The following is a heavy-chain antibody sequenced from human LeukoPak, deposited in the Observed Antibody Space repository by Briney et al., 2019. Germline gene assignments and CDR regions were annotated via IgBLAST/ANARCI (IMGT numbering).Heavy chain of an antibody. CDR2: ISYDGSNK. D-gene: IGHD6-19*01. J-gene: IGHJ6*04. V-gene: IGHV3-30*04. Sequence: PGRSLRLSCAASGFTFSSYAMHWVRQAPGKGLEWVAVISYDGSNKYYADSVKGRFTISRDNSKNTLYLQMNSLRAEDTAVYYCARDYLPLGYSSGWIYYYYGMDVWGKGPRSPSPQ. CDR1: GFTFSSYA. CDR3: ARDYLPLGYSSGWIYYYYGMDV.